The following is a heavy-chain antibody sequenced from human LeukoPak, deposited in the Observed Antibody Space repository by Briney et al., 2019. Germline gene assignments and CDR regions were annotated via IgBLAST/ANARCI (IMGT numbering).Heavy chain of an antibody. J-gene: IGHJ6*02. D-gene: IGHD3-3*02. Sequence: SETLSLTCAVYGGSFSGYYWSWIRQPPGKGLEWIGEINHSGSTNYNPSLKSRVTISVDTSKNQFSLKLSSVTAADTAVYYCARGAELASTDVWGQGTTVTVSS. CDR3: ARGAELASTDV. V-gene: IGHV4-34*01. CDR2: INHSGST. CDR1: GGSFSGYY.